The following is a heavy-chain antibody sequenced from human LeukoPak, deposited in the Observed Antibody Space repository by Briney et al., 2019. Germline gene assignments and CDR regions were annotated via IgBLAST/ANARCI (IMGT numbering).Heavy chain of an antibody. CDR1: GGSISSYY. V-gene: IGHV4-59*01. CDR2: IYYSGST. Sequence: SETLSLTCTVSGGSISSYYWSWIRQPPGKGLEWIGYIYYSGSTKYNPSLKSRVTIFVSTSKNQFSLKLSSVTAADTAVYYCARDAACAVAGTCGFHYWGQGTLVSVSS. CDR3: ARDAACAVAGTCGFHY. J-gene: IGHJ4*02. D-gene: IGHD6-19*01.